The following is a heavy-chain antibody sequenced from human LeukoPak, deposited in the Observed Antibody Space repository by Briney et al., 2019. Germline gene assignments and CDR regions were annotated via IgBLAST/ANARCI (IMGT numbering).Heavy chain of an antibody. Sequence: PGRSLRLSCAASGFTFDDYAMHWVRQAPGKGLEWVSGISWNSGSIGYADSVKGRFTISRDNAKNSLYLQMNSLRAEDTAVYYCAREDSSGYYRVDAFDIWGQGTMVTVSS. CDR3: AREDSSGYYRVDAFDI. J-gene: IGHJ3*02. D-gene: IGHD3-22*01. CDR2: ISWNSGSI. CDR1: GFTFDDYA. V-gene: IGHV3-9*01.